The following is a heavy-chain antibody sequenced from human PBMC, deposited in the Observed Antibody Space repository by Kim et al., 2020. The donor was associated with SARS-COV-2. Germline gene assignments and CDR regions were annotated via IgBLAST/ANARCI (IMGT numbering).Heavy chain of an antibody. Sequence: SETLSLTCAVYGGSFSGYYWSWIRQPPGKGLEWIGEINHSGSTNYNPSLKSRVTISVDTSKNQFSLKLSSVTAADTAVYYCASGLQIFGVVKGDYWGQGTLVTVSS. CDR3: ASGLQIFGVVKGDY. D-gene: IGHD3-3*01. J-gene: IGHJ4*02. CDR1: GGSFSGYY. CDR2: INHSGST. V-gene: IGHV4-34*01.